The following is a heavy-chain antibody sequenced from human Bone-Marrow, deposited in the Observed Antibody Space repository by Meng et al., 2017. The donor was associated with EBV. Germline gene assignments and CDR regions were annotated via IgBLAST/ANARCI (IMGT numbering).Heavy chain of an antibody. Sequence: QVQLQQWGAGLLKPSESLSLTCAVYGGSFSGYYWSWIRQPPGKGLEWIGEINHSGSTNYNPSLKSRVTISVDTSKNQFSLKLSSVTAADTAVYYCARARVGATRGTYFDYWGQGTLVTVSS. D-gene: IGHD1-26*01. CDR2: INHSGST. CDR1: GGSFSGYY. J-gene: IGHJ4*02. CDR3: ARARVGATRGTYFDY. V-gene: IGHV4-34*01.